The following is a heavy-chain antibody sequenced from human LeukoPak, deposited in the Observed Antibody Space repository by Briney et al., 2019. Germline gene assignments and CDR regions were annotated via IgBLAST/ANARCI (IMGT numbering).Heavy chain of an antibody. CDR2: ISSSSRSYI. CDR1: GFTFSYYS. D-gene: IGHD3-22*01. CDR3: ARGGVYYDSSFDI. V-gene: IGHV3-21*01. Sequence: GGSLRLSCAASGFTFSYYSMNWVRQAPGKGLEWVSSISSSSRSYIYYADSVKGRFTISRDNAKNSLYLQMNSLRAEDTAVYYCARGGVYYDSSFDIWGQGTMVTVSS. J-gene: IGHJ3*02.